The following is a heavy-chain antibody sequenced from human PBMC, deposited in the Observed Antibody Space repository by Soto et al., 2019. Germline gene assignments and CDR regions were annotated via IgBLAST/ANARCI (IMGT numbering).Heavy chain of an antibody. V-gene: IGHV2-5*02. D-gene: IGHD5-18*01. CDR3: AHLPWKQLWPRAPVVY. Sequence: QITLKESGPTLVKPTQTLTLNCTFSGFSLSTRGAGVGWIRQPQGKALEWLGIIYWDDDKRYRPSLKSRVTITKDTSKIQLVLTMTNMYPVDTATYYCAHLPWKQLWPRAPVVYWGQGTPVIVSS. CDR1: GFSLSTRGAG. J-gene: IGHJ4*02. CDR2: IYWDDDK.